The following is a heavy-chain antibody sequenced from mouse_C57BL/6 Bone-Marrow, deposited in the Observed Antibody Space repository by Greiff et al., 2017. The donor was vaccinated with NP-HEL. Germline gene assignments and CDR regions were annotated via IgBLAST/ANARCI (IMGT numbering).Heavy chain of an antibody. CDR2: IYPGSGNT. V-gene: IGHV1-76*01. Sequence: LVESGAELVRPGASVKLSCKASGYTFTDYYINWVKQRPGQGLEWIARIYPGSGNTYYNEKFKGKATLTAEKSSSTAYMQLSSLTSEDSAVYFCARRRLLRSYFDYWGQGTTLTVSS. D-gene: IGHD1-1*01. J-gene: IGHJ2*01. CDR1: GYTFTDYY. CDR3: ARRRLLRSYFDY.